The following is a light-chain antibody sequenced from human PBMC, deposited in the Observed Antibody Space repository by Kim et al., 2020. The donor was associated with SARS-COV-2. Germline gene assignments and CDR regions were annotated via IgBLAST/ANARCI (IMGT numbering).Light chain of an antibody. CDR3: QQYNSPPWT. CDR2: KAS. V-gene: IGKV1-5*03. J-gene: IGKJ1*01. CDR1: QSISSW. Sequence: ASVGDRVTITCRASQSISSWLAWYQQKPGKAPKLLIYKASSLESGVPSRFSGSGSGTEFTLTISSLQPDDFATYYCQQYNSPPWTFGQGTKVDIK.